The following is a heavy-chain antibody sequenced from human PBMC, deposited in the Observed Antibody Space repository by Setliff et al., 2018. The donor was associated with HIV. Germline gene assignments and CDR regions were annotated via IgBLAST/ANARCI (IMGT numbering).Heavy chain of an antibody. CDR3: ARGPPIVVVPAALLTFDY. D-gene: IGHD2-2*01. V-gene: IGHV1-18*01. CDR2: ISAYNGNT. J-gene: IGHJ4*02. CDR1: GYSFTTYG. Sequence: ASVKVSCKASGYSFTTYGISWVRQAPGQGLEWMGWISAYNGNTNYAQKLQGRVTMATDTSTSTAYMELRSLRSDDTAVYYCARGPPIVVVPAALLTFDYWGQGTLVTVSS.